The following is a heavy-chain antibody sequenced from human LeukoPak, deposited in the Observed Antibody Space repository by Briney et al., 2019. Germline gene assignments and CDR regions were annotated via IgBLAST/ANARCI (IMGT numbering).Heavy chain of an antibody. D-gene: IGHD3-22*01. V-gene: IGHV1-8*03. J-gene: IGHJ5*02. CDR2: LNPTSGNT. Sequence: ASVKVSCKASGYNFPTYDINWVRQATGQGLEWMGWLNPTSGNTAYAQKFQGRVTITSNTSISTGYMELSSLRFEDTAVYYCARGRSMWYYDTSGYYTTSSEYNWFDPWGQGTLVTVSS. CDR3: ARGRSMWYYDTSGYYTTSSEYNWFDP. CDR1: GYNFPTYD.